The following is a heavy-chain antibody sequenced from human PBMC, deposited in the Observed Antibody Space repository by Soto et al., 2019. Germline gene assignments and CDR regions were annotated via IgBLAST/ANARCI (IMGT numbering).Heavy chain of an antibody. J-gene: IGHJ4*02. V-gene: IGHV3-48*03. CDR1: GSTFSTYE. Sequence: EVYLVESGGGLIHPGGSLRLSCAASGSTFSTYEMNWVRQAPGKGLEWVSYISGSGSAIYYTESVKGRFIISRDNTKNSVSLQMNSLRVEDTGVYYCARSSGPRQLDYWGQGTLVTVSS. D-gene: IGHD3-22*01. CDR2: ISGSGSAI. CDR3: ARSSGPRQLDY.